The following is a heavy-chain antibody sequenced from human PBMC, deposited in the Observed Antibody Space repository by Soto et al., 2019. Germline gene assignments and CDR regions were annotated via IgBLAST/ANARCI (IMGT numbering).Heavy chain of an antibody. CDR1: GGSISSGGYY. J-gene: IGHJ3*02. CDR2: IYYSGST. CDR3: ARWGSGSYSPNAFDI. D-gene: IGHD3-10*01. Sequence: SETLSLTCTVSGGSISSGGYYWSWIRQHPGKGLEWIGYIYYSGSTYYNPSLKSRVTISVDTSKNQFSLKLSSVTAADTAVYYCARWGSGSYSPNAFDIWGQGTMVTVSS. V-gene: IGHV4-31*03.